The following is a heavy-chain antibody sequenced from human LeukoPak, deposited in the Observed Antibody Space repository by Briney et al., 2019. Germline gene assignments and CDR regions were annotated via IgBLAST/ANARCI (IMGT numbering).Heavy chain of an antibody. CDR2: ISGSGGST. CDR3: ARDPTRITIFGVANGGAFDI. Sequence: GGSLRLSCAASGFTFSSYAMGWFRQAPGKGLEWVSAISGSGGSTYYADSVKGRFTISRDNSKNTLYLQMNSLRAEDTAVYYCARDPTRITIFGVANGGAFDIWGQGTMVTVSS. CDR1: GFTFSSYA. D-gene: IGHD3-3*01. V-gene: IGHV3-23*01. J-gene: IGHJ3*02.